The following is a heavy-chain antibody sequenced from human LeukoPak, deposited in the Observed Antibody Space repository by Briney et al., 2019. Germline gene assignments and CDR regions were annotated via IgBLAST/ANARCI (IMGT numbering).Heavy chain of an antibody. Sequence: SETLSLTCTVSRGSFSSYYWSWIRQPPGKRLEWIGYISYSGTTNYNPSLKSRVTISVDTSKNQFSLKVTSVTAAGTAVYYCARGGYSYVDYWGQGTLVTVSS. V-gene: IGHV4-59*01. J-gene: IGHJ4*02. CDR3: ARGGYSYVDY. CDR1: RGSFSSYY. CDR2: ISYSGTT. D-gene: IGHD5-18*01.